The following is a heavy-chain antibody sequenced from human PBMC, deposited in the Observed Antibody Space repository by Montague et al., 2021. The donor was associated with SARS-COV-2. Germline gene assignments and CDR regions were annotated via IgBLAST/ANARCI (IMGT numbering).Heavy chain of an antibody. CDR1: GDSVSSNIAT. V-gene: IGHV6-1*01. CDR2: TYYRSKWYN. CDR3: ARAYRGGDCYFYWYFDL. D-gene: IGHD2-21*02. J-gene: IGHJ2*01. Sequence: CAISGDSVSSNIATWNWIRQSPSRGLGWLGRTYYRSKWYNDYAVSVKSRVIINPDTSNNRISLQLNSVTPEDTAVYYCARAYRGGDCYFYWYFDLWGRGTLVTVSS.